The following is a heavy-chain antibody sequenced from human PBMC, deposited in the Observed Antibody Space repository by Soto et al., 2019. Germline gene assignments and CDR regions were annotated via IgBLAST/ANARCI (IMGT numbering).Heavy chain of an antibody. Sequence: PSETLSLTCTVSGGSISSYYWSWIRRPPGKGLEWIGYIYYSGSTNYNPSLKSRVTISVDTSKNQFSLKLSSVTAADTAVYYCARGGYYYDSSGYSNIDYWGQGTLVTVS. D-gene: IGHD3-22*01. V-gene: IGHV4-59*01. J-gene: IGHJ4*02. CDR3: ARGGYYYDSSGYSNIDY. CDR1: GGSISSYY. CDR2: IYYSGST.